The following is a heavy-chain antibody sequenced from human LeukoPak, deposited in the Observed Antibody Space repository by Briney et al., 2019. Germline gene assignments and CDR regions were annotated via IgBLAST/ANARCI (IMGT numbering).Heavy chain of an antibody. V-gene: IGHV1-2*06. J-gene: IGHJ5*02. D-gene: IGHD3-22*01. CDR3: AREMAYYDSSGYYYAGWFDP. CDR2: INPNSGGT. CDR1: GYTFTSNY. Sequence: ASVKVSCKASGYTFTSNYIHWVRQAPGQGLEWMGRINPNSGGTNYAQKFQGRVTMTRDTSISTAYMELSSLRSEDTAVYYCAREMAYYDSSGYYYAGWFDPWGQGTLVTVSS.